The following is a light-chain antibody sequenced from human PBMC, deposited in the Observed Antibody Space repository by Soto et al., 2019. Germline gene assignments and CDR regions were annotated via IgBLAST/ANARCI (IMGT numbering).Light chain of an antibody. J-gene: IGKJ3*01. V-gene: IGKV3-11*01. CDR1: QSVFSY. CDR3: QQRSNWPPFT. Sequence: EIVLTQSPATLSLSPGERATLSCRASQSVFSYLAWYQQKPGQAPRLLIYDVSNRATGIPARFIGSGSGKDFTLTISSLEPEDFAVYYCQQRSNWPPFTFGPGTKVDLK. CDR2: DVS.